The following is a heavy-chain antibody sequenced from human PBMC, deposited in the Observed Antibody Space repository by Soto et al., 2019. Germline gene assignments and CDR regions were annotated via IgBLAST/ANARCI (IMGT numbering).Heavy chain of an antibody. CDR1: GGTFSSYT. D-gene: IGHD2-15*01. Sequence: QVQLVQSGAEVKKPGSSVKVSCKASGGTFSSYTISWVRQAPGQGLEWMGRIIPILGIANYAQKFQGRVTITADKSTSTAYMELSSLRSEDTAEYYCARTDCSGGSCLFDYWGQGTLVTVSS. V-gene: IGHV1-69*02. CDR2: IIPILGIA. CDR3: ARTDCSGGSCLFDY. J-gene: IGHJ4*02.